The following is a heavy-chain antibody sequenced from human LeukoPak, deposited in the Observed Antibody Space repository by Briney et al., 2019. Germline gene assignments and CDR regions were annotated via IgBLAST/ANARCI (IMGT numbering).Heavy chain of an antibody. CDR3: ARDGYCSSTTCYIKDAFDI. D-gene: IGHD2-2*02. V-gene: IGHV1-2*06. Sequence: VASVTVSCKASGYTFTGYYMHWVRQAPGQGLEWMGRINPNSGGTNYAQKFQGRVIMTRDTSISTAYMELGRLTSDDTAVYYCARDGYCSSTTCYIKDAFDIWGQGTMVTVSS. CDR2: INPNSGGT. J-gene: IGHJ3*02. CDR1: GYTFTGYY.